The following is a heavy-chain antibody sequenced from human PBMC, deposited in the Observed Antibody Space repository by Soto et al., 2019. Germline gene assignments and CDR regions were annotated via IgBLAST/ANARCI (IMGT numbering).Heavy chain of an antibody. CDR2: IWYDGTNK. V-gene: IGHV3-33*01. CDR1: GFTFRNYG. Sequence: QVQLVESGGGVVQPGRSLRLSCAASGFTFRNYGMHWVRQAPGKGLEWLAVIWYDGTNKDYADSVKGRFTISRDNSKKTLCLQMNSLRDEDTAVYYGARGRDGYNTDYWGQGTLVTVSS. J-gene: IGHJ4*02. D-gene: IGHD5-12*01. CDR3: ARGRDGYNTDY.